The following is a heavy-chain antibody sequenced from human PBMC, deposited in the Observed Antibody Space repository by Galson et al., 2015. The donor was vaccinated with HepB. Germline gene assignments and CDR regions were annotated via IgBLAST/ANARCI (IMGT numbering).Heavy chain of an antibody. CDR1: GFTFSSYA. V-gene: IGHV3-30-3*01. CDR3: ARDWDFLRQLYAFDI. Sequence: SLRLSCAASGFTFSSYAMHWVRQAPGKGLEWVAVISYDGSNKYYADSVKGRFTTSRDNSKNTLYLQMNSLRAEDTAVYYCARDWDFLRQLYAFDIWGQGTMVTVSS. CDR2: ISYDGSNK. J-gene: IGHJ3*02. D-gene: IGHD3-3*01.